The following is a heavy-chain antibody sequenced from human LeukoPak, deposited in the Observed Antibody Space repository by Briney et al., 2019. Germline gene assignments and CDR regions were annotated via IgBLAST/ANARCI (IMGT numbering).Heavy chain of an antibody. D-gene: IGHD4-17*01. V-gene: IGHV1-69*13. Sequence: SVKVSCKASGGTFSSYAISWVRQAPGQGLEWMGGIIPIFGTANYAQKFQGRVTITADESTSAAYMELSSLRSEDTAVYYCARGTTVTIYYFDYWGQGTLVTVSS. CDR3: ARGTTVTIYYFDY. CDR1: GGTFSSYA. J-gene: IGHJ4*02. CDR2: IIPIFGTA.